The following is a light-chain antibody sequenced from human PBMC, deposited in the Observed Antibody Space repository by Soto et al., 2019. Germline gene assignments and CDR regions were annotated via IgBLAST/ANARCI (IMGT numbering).Light chain of an antibody. CDR2: DNN. CDR3: GAWDSRLSVYV. V-gene: IGLV1-51*01. CDR1: SXNTGNHY. Sequence: QSVLTQPPSVSAATGQKITISCSGSSXNTGNHYVSWYQHLPGTAPKLLIYDNNKRPSVIPDRFSGSKSGTSATLGITGLQTGDEADYYCGAWDSRLSVYVFGTGTKVTVL. J-gene: IGLJ1*01.